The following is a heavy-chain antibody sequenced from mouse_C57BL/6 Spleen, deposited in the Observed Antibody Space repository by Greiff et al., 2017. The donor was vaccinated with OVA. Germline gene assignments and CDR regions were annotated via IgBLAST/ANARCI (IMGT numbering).Heavy chain of an antibody. J-gene: IGHJ4*01. CDR2: INPYNGDT. V-gene: IGHV1-20*01. CDR1: GYSFTGYF. Sequence: VQLQQSGPELVKPGDSVKISCKASGYSFTGYFMNWVMQSHGKSLEWIGRINPYNGDTFYNQKFKGKATLTVDKSSSTAHMELRSLTSEDSAVYYCARGGGMDYYAMDYWGQGTSVTVSS. CDR3: ARGGGMDYYAMDY.